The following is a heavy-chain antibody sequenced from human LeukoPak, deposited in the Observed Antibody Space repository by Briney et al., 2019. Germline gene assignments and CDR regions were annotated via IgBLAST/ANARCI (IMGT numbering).Heavy chain of an antibody. CDR1: GFTFSSYG. D-gene: IGHD1-7*01. J-gene: IGHJ4*02. V-gene: IGHV3-23*01. CDR2: ISGSGGST. Sequence: GGSLRLSCAASGFTFSSYGMSWVRQAPGKGLEWVSAISGSGGSTYYADSVKGRFTISRDNSKNTLYLQVNSLRAEDTAVYYCAKDGKTRNWNYFQAKAVYWGQGTQVTVSS. CDR3: AKDGKTRNWNYFQAKAVY.